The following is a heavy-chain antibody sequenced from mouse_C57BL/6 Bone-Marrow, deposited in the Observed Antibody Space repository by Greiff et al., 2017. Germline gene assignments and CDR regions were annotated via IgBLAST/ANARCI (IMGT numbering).Heavy chain of an antibody. J-gene: IGHJ2*01. V-gene: IGHV1-63*01. CDR1: GYTFTNYW. Sequence: QVQLQQSGAELVRPGTSVKMSCKASGYTFTNYWIGWAKQRPGHGLEWIGDIYPGGGYTNYNEKFKGKATLTADKSSSTAYMQFSSLTSEDAAIYYCASEELLRGGVYFDYWVQGTTLTVSS. CDR3: ASEELLRGGVYFDY. CDR2: IYPGGGYT. D-gene: IGHD2-12*01.